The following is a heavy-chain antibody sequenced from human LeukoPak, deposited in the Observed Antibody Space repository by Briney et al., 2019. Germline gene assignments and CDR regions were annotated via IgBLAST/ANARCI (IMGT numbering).Heavy chain of an antibody. CDR1: GGSFSGYY. Sequence: PSETLSLTRAVYGGSFSGYYWSWIRQPPGKGLEWIGEINHSGSANYNPSLKSRVTISVDRSKNQFSLKLSSVTAADTAVYYCARGGGAWFDPWGQGTLVTVSS. CDR3: ARGGGAWFDP. V-gene: IGHV4-34*01. CDR2: INHSGSA. D-gene: IGHD1-26*01. J-gene: IGHJ5*02.